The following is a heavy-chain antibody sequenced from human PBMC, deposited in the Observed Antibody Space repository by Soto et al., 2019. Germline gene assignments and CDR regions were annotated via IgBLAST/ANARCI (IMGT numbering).Heavy chain of an antibody. CDR2: IYYSGST. CDR1: GGSISSGDYY. Sequence: SETLSLTCTVSGGSISSGDYYWSWIRQPPGKGLEWIGYIYYSGSTYYNPSLKSRVTISVDTSKNQFSLKLSSVTAADTAVYYCARAPYYYDSSGYWPGPFDIWGQGTMVTVSS. CDR3: ARAPYYYDSSGYWPGPFDI. J-gene: IGHJ3*02. V-gene: IGHV4-30-4*01. D-gene: IGHD3-22*01.